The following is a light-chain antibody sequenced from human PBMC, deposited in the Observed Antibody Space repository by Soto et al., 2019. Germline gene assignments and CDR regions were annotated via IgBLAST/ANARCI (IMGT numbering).Light chain of an antibody. Sequence: QSVLTQPASVSGSPGQSITISCTGASSDVGGYNYVSWYQHHPGKAPKLMIYDVSNRPSGVSNRFSDSKSGNTASLIISGLQAEDEADYYCSSYTRSSTLFGGGTQLTVL. CDR3: SSYTRSSTL. CDR1: SSDVGGYNY. J-gene: IGLJ2*01. V-gene: IGLV2-14*03. CDR2: DVS.